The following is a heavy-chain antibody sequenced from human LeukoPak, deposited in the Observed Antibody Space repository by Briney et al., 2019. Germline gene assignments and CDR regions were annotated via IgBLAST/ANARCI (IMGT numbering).Heavy chain of an antibody. Sequence: GGSLRLSCAASGFTFSSYSMNWVRQAPGKGLEWVSSISSSSSYIYYADSVKGRFTISRDNAKNSLYLQMNSLRAEDTAVYYCAREINYDFYDYYYMDVWGKGTTVTVSS. CDR1: GFTFSSYS. J-gene: IGHJ6*03. CDR2: ISSSSSYI. CDR3: AREINYDFYDYYYMDV. V-gene: IGHV3-21*01. D-gene: IGHD3-3*01.